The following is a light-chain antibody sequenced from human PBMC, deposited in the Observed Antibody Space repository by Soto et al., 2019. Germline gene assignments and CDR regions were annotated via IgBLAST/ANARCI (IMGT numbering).Light chain of an antibody. CDR1: QNVNAN. CDR3: QQYNTWLCT. J-gene: IGKJ1*01. V-gene: IGKV3-15*01. CDR2: GAS. Sequence: EVVMTQSPATLSVSPGERATLSCRASQNVNANLAWYQQKPGQAPRLIIHGASTRATGIPARFSGSGFGTEFILTIRSLRSEDFAIYYCQQYNTWLCTFVQGTKVEGK.